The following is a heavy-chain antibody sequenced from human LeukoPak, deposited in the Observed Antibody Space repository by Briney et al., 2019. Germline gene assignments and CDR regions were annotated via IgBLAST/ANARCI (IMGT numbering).Heavy chain of an antibody. J-gene: IGHJ4*02. CDR2: INPNSGGT. Sequence: ASVKVSCKASGYTFTDYYMHWVRQAPGQGLEWMGWINPNSGGTNYAQKFQGRVTMTRDTSISTAYMELSRLRSDDTAVYYCARETYSNILTGTDYWGPGTLVTVSS. D-gene: IGHD3-9*01. V-gene: IGHV1-2*02. CDR1: GYTFTDYY. CDR3: ARETYSNILTGTDY.